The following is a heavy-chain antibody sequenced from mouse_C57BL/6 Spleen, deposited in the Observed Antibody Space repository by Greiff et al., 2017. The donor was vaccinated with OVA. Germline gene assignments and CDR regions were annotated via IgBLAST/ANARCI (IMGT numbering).Heavy chain of an antibody. CDR2: IDPSDSYT. Sequence: QVQLQQPGAELVKPGASVKLSCKASGYTFTSYWMQWVKQRPGQGLEWIGEIDPSDSYTNYNQKFKGKATLTVDTSSSTAYMQLSSLTSEDSAVYYCESPLYGSPFAYWGQGTLVTVSA. J-gene: IGHJ3*01. CDR3: ESPLYGSPFAY. D-gene: IGHD1-1*01. V-gene: IGHV1-50*01. CDR1: GYTFTSYW.